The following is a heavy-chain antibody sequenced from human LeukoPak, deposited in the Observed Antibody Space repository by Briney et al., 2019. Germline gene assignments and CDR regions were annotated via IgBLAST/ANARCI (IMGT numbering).Heavy chain of an antibody. CDR3: ARDLLFSGQQLAHYYYYMDV. Sequence: GASVKVSCKASGYTFTSYYMHWVRRAPGQGLEWMGIINPSGGSTSYAQKFQGRVTMTRDVSTSTVYMELSSLRSEDTAVYYCARDLLFSGQQLAHYYYYMDVWGKGTTVTVSS. D-gene: IGHD6-13*01. CDR2: INPSGGST. CDR1: GYTFTSYY. V-gene: IGHV1-46*01. J-gene: IGHJ6*03.